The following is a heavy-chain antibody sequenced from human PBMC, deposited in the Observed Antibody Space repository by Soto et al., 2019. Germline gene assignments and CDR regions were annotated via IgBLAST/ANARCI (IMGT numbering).Heavy chain of an antibody. CDR2: IYHNGRT. CDR1: GASVTGTTYY. D-gene: IGHD1-7*01. J-gene: IGHJ5*02. Sequence: QLQLQESGPGLVKPSETLSLTCSVSGASVTGTTYYWGWIRQSPGKGLEWIGNIYHNGRTDYNPSLKYRVAISIDASKTQFSLRLTSVTAADTAMYYCVRHVTGTRRFNWFDPWGQGTLVTVSS. V-gene: IGHV4-39*01. CDR3: VRHVTGTRRFNWFDP.